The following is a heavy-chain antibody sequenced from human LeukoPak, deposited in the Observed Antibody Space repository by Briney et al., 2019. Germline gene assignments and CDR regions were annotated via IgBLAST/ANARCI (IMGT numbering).Heavy chain of an antibody. J-gene: IGHJ6*03. CDR2: IIHSGST. Sequence: SETLSLTCAVNGGSFSGYSWSWIRQSPGKGLEWIADIIHSGSTNYNPSLKSRVTISLDTSRNQFSLKLTSVTAADTAVYYCAGGQTELGTAYYSSMDLWREGTTVTVSS. D-gene: IGHD7-27*01. CDR1: GGSFSGYS. V-gene: IGHV4-34*01. CDR3: AGGQTELGTAYYSSMDL.